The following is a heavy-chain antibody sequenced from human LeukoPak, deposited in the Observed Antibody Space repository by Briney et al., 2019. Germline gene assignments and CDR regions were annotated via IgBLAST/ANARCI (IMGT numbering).Heavy chain of an antibody. Sequence: GGSLRLSCAASGFTVSSNYMTWVRQAPGKGLEWVSVIYSGGSTYYAASVKARFTISRDNSKNTLYLQMNSLRAEDTAVYYCERSGLKGVYGLASWGQGTLVTVSS. CDR3: ERSGLKGVYGLAS. D-gene: IGHD3-10*01. CDR2: IYSGGST. CDR1: GFTVSSNY. V-gene: IGHV3-53*01. J-gene: IGHJ5*02.